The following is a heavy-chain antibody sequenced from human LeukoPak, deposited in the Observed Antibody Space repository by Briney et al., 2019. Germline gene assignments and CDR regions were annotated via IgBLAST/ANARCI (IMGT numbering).Heavy chain of an antibody. Sequence: ASVKVSCKASGYTFTGYYMHWVRQAPGQGLEWMGWINPNSGGTNYAQKFQGRVTMTRDTSISTAYMELSRLRSDDTAVYYCARHYVGALASRYFDYWGQGTLVTVSS. V-gene: IGHV1-2*02. D-gene: IGHD3-16*01. CDR1: GYTFTGYY. CDR3: ARHYVGALASRYFDY. J-gene: IGHJ4*02. CDR2: INPNSGGT.